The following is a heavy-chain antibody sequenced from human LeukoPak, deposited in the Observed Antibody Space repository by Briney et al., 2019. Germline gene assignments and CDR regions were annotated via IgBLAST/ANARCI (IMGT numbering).Heavy chain of an antibody. CDR2: IYSGGST. V-gene: IGHV3-53*01. D-gene: IGHD4-17*01. CDR3: ARAGPETTVTTLYFDY. CDR1: GFTVSSNY. Sequence: GGSLRLSCAASGFTVSSNYMSWVRQAPGKGLEWVSVIYSGGSTYYADSVKGRFTISRDNSKNTLYLQMNSLRAEDTAVYYCARAGPETTVTTLYFDYWGQGTLVTVPS. J-gene: IGHJ4*02.